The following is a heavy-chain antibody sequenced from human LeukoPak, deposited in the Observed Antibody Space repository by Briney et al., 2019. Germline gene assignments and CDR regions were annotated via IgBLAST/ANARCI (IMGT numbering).Heavy chain of an antibody. Sequence: PSETLSLTCSVSGDSVTSTYWSWIRQPPGKGLEWIAYGHHSESSNYNPSFRSRVTIPVGTSRNQFSLRLTSVTAADTAVYYCARESAGSLHDSTAAFHYWGQGILVIVSS. CDR3: ARESAGSLHDSTAAFHY. V-gene: IGHV4-59*02. CDR2: GHHSESS. CDR1: GDSVTSTY. J-gene: IGHJ4*02. D-gene: IGHD2-8*02.